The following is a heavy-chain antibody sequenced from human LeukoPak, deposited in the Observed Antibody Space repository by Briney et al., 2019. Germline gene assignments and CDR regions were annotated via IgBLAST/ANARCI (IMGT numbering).Heavy chain of an antibody. V-gene: IGHV3-11*01. Sequence: PSETLSLTCTVSGGSISSYYWSWIRQAPGKGLEWASYISSSGSTIYYADSVKGRFTISRDNAKNSLYLQMNGLRVEDTAVYYCARGVIRGQGTLVTVSS. CDR3: ARGVI. D-gene: IGHD2-21*01. CDR1: GGSISSYY. J-gene: IGHJ4*02. CDR2: ISSSGSTI.